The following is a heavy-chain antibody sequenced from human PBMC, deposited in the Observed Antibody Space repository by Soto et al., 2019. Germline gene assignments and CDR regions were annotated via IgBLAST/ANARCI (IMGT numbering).Heavy chain of an antibody. J-gene: IGHJ4*02. Sequence: EAQLVQSGGGLVQPGGSLRLSCEASAFSLRSFWMNWVRQSPRKGLEWVSNIDPGGSGQVYVDSVKGRFTVSRDNTQNSVYLQMDSLRAEDTAVYYCAGWGPNVCYWGQGSLVTVSS. D-gene: IGHD3-16*01. V-gene: IGHV3-7*01. CDR2: IDPGGSGQ. CDR1: AFSLRSFW. CDR3: AGWGPNVCY.